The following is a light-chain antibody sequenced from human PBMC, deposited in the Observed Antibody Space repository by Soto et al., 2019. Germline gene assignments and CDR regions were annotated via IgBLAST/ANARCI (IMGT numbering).Light chain of an antibody. J-gene: IGLJ1*01. Sequence: QSALTQPASVSGSPRQSITFSCTGTSSDVGSYDYVSWHQQHPGKAPKLIIYDVNNRPSGVPSRFSGSKSGNTASLIISGLQTEDEADYYCCAYSTSGTHVFGTGTKLTVL. CDR3: CAYSTSGTHV. V-gene: IGLV2-14*03. CDR1: SSDVGSYDY. CDR2: DVN.